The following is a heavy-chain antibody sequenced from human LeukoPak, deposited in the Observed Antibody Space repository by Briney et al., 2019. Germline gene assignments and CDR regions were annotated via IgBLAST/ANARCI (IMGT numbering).Heavy chain of an antibody. V-gene: IGHV1-2*02. CDR3: ARIGYNHYFDY. CDR2: INPNSGGT. CDR1: GYTFTDYY. J-gene: IGHJ4*02. Sequence: SVKVSCKASGYTFTDYYLHWVRQAPGQGLEWMGWINPNSGGTNSAQTFQGRVTMTRDTSITTAYLDLSRLRSDDTAVYYCARIGYNHYFDYWGQGTLVTVSS. D-gene: IGHD5-24*01.